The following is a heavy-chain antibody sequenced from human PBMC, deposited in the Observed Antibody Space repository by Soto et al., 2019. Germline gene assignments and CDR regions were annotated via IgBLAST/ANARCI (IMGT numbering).Heavy chain of an antibody. CDR2: INHSGSS. J-gene: IGHJ2*01. Sequence: SETLSLTCAVHGGSFSGFYWTWIRQPPGKGLERIGEINHSGSSNYNPPLKSRVTMSLDTSRNQFSLSLNSVTAADTAVYYCARMAGPRYFDLWGRGTLVTVSS. CDR3: ARMAGPRYFDL. CDR1: GGSFSGFY. V-gene: IGHV4-34*01.